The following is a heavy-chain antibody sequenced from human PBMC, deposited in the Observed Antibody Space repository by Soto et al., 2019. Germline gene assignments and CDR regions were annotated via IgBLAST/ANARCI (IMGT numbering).Heavy chain of an antibody. Sequence: VQLVQSGAEVRKPGSSVRVSCETSGDTFNSHTINWLRQAPGQGLEWMGGIIPVFGSPTYAQKFQARLTIAADTSTQTAYMARSSLTSDDRAFYICARDITGTNYWCDSWGQGTLVTVSS. J-gene: IGHJ5*01. D-gene: IGHD3-10*01. CDR1: GDTFNSHT. CDR2: IIPVFGSP. V-gene: IGHV1-69*06. CDR3: ARDITGTNYWCDS.